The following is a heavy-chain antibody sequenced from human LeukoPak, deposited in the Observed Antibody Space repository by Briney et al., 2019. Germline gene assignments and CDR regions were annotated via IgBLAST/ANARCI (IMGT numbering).Heavy chain of an antibody. D-gene: IGHD6-19*01. CDR3: ARAIAVVDY. V-gene: IGHV1-2*02. Sequence: ASVKVSCKASGYTFTDYYIHWVRQVPGQGLEWMGWINPNSGGTNSAQKFQGRVTMTKDTSISTAYMELSRLRSDDTAVYFCARAIAVVDYWGQGTLVTVSS. CDR1: GYTFTDYY. CDR2: INPNSGGT. J-gene: IGHJ4*02.